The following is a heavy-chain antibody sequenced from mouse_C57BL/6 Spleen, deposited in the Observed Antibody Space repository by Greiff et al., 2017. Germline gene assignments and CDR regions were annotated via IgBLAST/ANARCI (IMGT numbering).Heavy chain of an antibody. J-gene: IGHJ3*01. CDR1: GYTFTSYG. Sequence: VQGVESGAELARPGASVKLSCKASGYTFTSYGISWVKQRTGQGLEWIGEIYPRSGNTYYNEKFKGKATLTADKSSSTAYMELRSLTSEDSAVYFCARSEGSSYPAWFAYWGQGTLVTVSA. CDR3: ARSEGSSYPAWFAY. CDR2: IYPRSGNT. D-gene: IGHD1-1*01. V-gene: IGHV1-81*01.